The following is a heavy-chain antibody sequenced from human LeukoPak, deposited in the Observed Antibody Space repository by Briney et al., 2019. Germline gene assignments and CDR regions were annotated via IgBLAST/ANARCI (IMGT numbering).Heavy chain of an antibody. D-gene: IGHD3-22*01. Sequence: PSETLSLTCSVSSDSISSSSYLWVWIRQPPGKGLEWIGTIYYSGSTYYSPSLKSRVTISVDTSNNQFSLKLSSVTAADTALYYCASFYYYDSSGYYGRRFDPWGQGTLVTVSS. V-gene: IGHV4-39*01. CDR3: ASFYYYDSSGYYGRRFDP. CDR2: IYYSGST. CDR1: SDSISSSSYL. J-gene: IGHJ5*02.